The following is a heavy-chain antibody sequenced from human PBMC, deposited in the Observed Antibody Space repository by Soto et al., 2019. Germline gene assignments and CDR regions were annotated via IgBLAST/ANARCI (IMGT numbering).Heavy chain of an antibody. V-gene: IGHV4-39*07. J-gene: IGHJ4*02. Sequence: PSETLFLTCTVSGGSVSSNSYSWGWIRQSPGKGLEWIGIIYSTESTNYHPSLLSRVTISVDTSKNEFSLKLSSVTAADTAVYYCASLGYCISTSCSGFVYWGQGTLVTVSS. CDR3: ASLGYCISTSCSGFVY. D-gene: IGHD2-2*01. CDR1: GGSVSSNSYS. CDR2: IYSTEST.